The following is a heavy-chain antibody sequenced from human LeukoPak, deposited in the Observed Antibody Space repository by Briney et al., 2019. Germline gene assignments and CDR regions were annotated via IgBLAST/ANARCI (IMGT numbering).Heavy chain of an antibody. D-gene: IGHD3-10*01. CDR2: INHSGST. CDR3: ARGYGSGSYYNCPHY. V-gene: IGHV4-34*01. J-gene: IGHJ4*02. Sequence: SETLSLTCAVYGGSFSGYYWSWIRQPPGKGLEWIGEINHSGSTNYNPSLKSRVTIPVDTSKNQFSLKLSSVTAADTAVYYCARGYGSGSYYNCPHYWGQGTLVTVSS. CDR1: GGSFSGYY.